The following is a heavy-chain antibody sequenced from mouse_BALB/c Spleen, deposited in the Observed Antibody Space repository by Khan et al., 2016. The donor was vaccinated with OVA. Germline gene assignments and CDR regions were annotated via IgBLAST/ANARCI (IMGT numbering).Heavy chain of an antibody. V-gene: IGHV1S137*01. CDR3: VRGGGNSRFAY. J-gene: IGHJ3*01. CDR1: GYTFTDFA. Sequence: QVQLQQSGAELVRPGVSVKISCKGSGYTFTDFAMHWVKQSHAKSLEWIGVISTYYGDATYNQKFKGKATMTVDKSSSTAYMELVRLTSEDAAIYYCVRGGGNSRFAYWGQGTLVTVSA. CDR2: ISTYYGDA. D-gene: IGHD2-1*01.